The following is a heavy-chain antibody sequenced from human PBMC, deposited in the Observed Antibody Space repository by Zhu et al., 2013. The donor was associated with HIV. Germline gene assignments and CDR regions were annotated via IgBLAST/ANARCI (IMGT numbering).Heavy chain of an antibody. J-gene: IGHJ4*02. CDR2: IYSGGST. D-gene: IGHD3-9*01. V-gene: IGHV3-53*02. CDR3: AREHPRRGILTGSQFFDY. CDR1: GFTVSSNY. Sequence: EVQLVETGGGLIQPGGSLRLSCAASGFTVSSNYMSWVRQAPGKGLEWVSVIYSGGSTYYADSVKGRFTISRDNSKNTLYLQMNSLRAEDTAVYYCAREHPRRGILTGSQFFDYWGQGTLVTVSS.